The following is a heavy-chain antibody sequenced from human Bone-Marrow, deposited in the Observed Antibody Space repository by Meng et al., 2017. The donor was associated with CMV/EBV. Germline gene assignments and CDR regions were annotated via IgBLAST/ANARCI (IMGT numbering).Heavy chain of an antibody. D-gene: IGHD3-3*01. CDR1: GYTFTGYY. Sequence: ASVKVSCKASGYTFTGYYMHWVRQAPGQGLEWMGWINPNSGGTNYAQKFQGRVTMTRDTSISTAYMELSRLRSDDTAVYYCARVAGPQKTASYDFWSGYWFDPWGQGTLVTVSS. CDR3: ARVAGPQKTASYDFWSGYWFDP. J-gene: IGHJ5*02. CDR2: INPNSGGT. V-gene: IGHV1-2*02.